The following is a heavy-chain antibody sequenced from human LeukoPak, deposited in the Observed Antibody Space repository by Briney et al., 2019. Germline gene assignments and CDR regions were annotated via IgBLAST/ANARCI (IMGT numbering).Heavy chain of an antibody. CDR3: TRDLMDYDVSTGLHHYYMDV. CDR1: GFTFSSYA. J-gene: IGHJ6*02. V-gene: IGHV3-30-3*01. CDR2: ISYDGSNE. Sequence: GRSLRLSCAASGFTFSSYAMYWVRQAPGKGLEWVAVISYDGSNEYYADSVKGRFTISRDNSKNTLYLQMNTLRTEDTSVYYCTRDLMDYDVSTGLHHYYMDVWGQGTTVTVSS. D-gene: IGHD3-9*01.